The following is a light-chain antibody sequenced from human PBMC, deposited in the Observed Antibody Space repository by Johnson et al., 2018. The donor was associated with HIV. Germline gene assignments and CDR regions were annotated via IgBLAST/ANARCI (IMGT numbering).Light chain of an antibody. CDR2: NVN. CDR3: GTWDSSLSAHV. J-gene: IGLJ1*01. Sequence: QSVLTQPPSVSGSPGQSVTISCTGTSSDVGSYDYVSWYQQHPGPVPTPMIYNVNPRPSGVPDRFSGSKSGNTASMTISGLQAEDEADYYCGTWDSSLSAHVFGTGTKVTVL. V-gene: IGLV2-5*01. CDR1: SSDVGSYDY.